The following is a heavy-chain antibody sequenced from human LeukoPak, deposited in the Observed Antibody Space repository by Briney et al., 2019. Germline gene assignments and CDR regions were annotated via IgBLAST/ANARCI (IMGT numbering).Heavy chain of an antibody. V-gene: IGHV4-61*02. CDR3: ARSYSSSWYSSFDI. J-gene: IGHJ3*02. CDR2: IYTSGGT. Sequence: SETLSLTCTVSGGSISSGNYYWSWIRQPAGKGLEWIGRIYTSGGTNCNPSLESRVTILIDTPKNQFSLKLSSVTAADTAVYYCARSYSSSWYSSFDIWGHGTMVTVSS. D-gene: IGHD6-13*01. CDR1: GGSISSGNYY.